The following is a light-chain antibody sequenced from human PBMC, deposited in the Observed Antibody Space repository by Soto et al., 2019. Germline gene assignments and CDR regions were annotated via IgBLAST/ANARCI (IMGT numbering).Light chain of an antibody. Sequence: QSALTQPASVSGSPGQSITISCTGTSSDVGGYNYVSWYQQHPGKAPKLMIYEVSNRPSGVSNRFSGPKSGNTASLTISGLQAEDEADYYCSSYTSSSLFGGGTQLTVL. CDR2: EVS. J-gene: IGLJ2*01. CDR1: SSDVGGYNY. CDR3: SSYTSSSL. V-gene: IGLV2-14*01.